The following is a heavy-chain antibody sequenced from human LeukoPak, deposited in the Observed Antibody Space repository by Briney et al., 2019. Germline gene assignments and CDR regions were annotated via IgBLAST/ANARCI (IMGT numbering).Heavy chain of an antibody. V-gene: IGHV3-7*01. J-gene: IGHJ3*02. Sequence: GSLRLSCAASGFTFSGSWRSWIRRAPGKGLEWVANINQVGSEKYYVDSVKGRFTISRHNTKNSLYLQMNRLRVKDTAVYLCAREGHLGKDGFAIWGQVTLVRVAS. CDR3: AREGHLGKDGFAI. CDR1: GFTFSGSW. CDR2: INQVGSEK.